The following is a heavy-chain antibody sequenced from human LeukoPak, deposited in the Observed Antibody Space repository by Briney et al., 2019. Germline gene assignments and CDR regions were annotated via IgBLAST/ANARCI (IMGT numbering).Heavy chain of an antibody. CDR2: IYYSGST. Sequence: SETLSLTCTVSGGSISSYYWSWIRQPPGKGLEWIGYIYYSGSTNYNPSLKSRVTISVDTSKNQFSLKLSSVTAADTAVYYCARAYYYDSLSDAFDIWGQGTMVTVSS. V-gene: IGHV4-59*01. J-gene: IGHJ3*02. CDR3: ARAYYYDSLSDAFDI. D-gene: IGHD3-22*01. CDR1: GGSISSYY.